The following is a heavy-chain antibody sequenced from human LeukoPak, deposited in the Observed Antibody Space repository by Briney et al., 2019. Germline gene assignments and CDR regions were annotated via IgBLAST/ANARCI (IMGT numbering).Heavy chain of an antibody. CDR3: ARLTGTTSYYYMDV. CDR1: GYTFTGYY. CDR2: INPNSGGT. D-gene: IGHD1-20*01. V-gene: IGHV1-2*02. J-gene: IGHJ6*03. Sequence: ASVKVSCKASGYTFTGYYMHWVRQAPGQGLEWMGWINPNSGGTNYAQKFQGRVTMTRDTSISTAYMELSRLRSDDTAVYYCARLTGTTSYYYMDVWGEGTTVTVSS.